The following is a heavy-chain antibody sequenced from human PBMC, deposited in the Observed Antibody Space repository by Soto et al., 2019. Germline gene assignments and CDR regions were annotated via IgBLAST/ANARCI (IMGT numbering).Heavy chain of an antibody. CDR2: IWYDGSNK. Sequence: QPGGSLRLSCAASGFTFSSYGMHWVRQAPGKGLEWVAVIWYDGSNKYYADSVKGRFTISRDNSKNTLYLQMNSLRAEDTAVYYCARAPDDFWSGYYEDFDFWGQGTLVTVSS. D-gene: IGHD3-3*01. CDR1: GFTFSSYG. J-gene: IGHJ4*02. V-gene: IGHV3-33*01. CDR3: ARAPDDFWSGYYEDFDF.